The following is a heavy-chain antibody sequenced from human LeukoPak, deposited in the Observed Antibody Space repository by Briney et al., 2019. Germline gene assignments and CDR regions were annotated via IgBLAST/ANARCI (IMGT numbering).Heavy chain of an antibody. CDR2: FDPEDGAR. D-gene: IGHD5-18*01. CDR3: ATGYIYDYSLY. CDR1: GYTVTVFS. V-gene: IGHV1-24*01. Sequence: ASVKVSFKVSGYTVTVFSIHCVRQAPGHGLEGMGGFDPEDGARIFAQKYQGRVTITEDTSTDTPKRDLSSRRSEDTAVYYCATGYIYDYSLYWGQGTLVTVSS. J-gene: IGHJ4*02.